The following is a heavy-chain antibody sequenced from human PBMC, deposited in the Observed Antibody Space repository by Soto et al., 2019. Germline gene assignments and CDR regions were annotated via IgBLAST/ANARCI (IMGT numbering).Heavy chain of an antibody. CDR1: GGTFSSCA. Sequence: SVKVSCKASGGTFSSCAISWVRQAPGQGLEWMGGIIPIFGTANYAQKFQGRVTITADESTSTAYMELSSLRSEDTAVYYCARARLPYDILTGYHPPYYYYGMDVWGQGTTVTVSS. J-gene: IGHJ6*02. D-gene: IGHD3-9*01. CDR3: ARARLPYDILTGYHPPYYYYGMDV. CDR2: IIPIFGTA. V-gene: IGHV1-69*13.